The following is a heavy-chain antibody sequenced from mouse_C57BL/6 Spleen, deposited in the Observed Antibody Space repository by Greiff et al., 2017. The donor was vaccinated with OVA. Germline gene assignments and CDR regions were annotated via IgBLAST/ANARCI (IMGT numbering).Heavy chain of an antibody. Sequence: DVKLVESGGGLVKPGGSLKLSCAASGFTFSSYAMSWVRQTPEKRLEWVATISDGGSYTYYPDNVKGRFTISRDNAKNNLYLQMSHLKSEDTAMYYCARDRITTVVADYFDYWGQGTTLTVSS. V-gene: IGHV5-4*01. J-gene: IGHJ2*01. CDR2: ISDGGSYT. CDR3: ARDRITTVVADYFDY. D-gene: IGHD1-1*01. CDR1: GFTFSSYA.